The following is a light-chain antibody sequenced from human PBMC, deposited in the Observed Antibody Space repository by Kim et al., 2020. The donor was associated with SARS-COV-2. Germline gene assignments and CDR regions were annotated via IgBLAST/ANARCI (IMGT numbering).Light chain of an antibody. CDR2: YDS. Sequence: SYELTQPPSVSVAPGKTARITCGGNNIGSKSVPWYQQKPGQAPVLVIYYDSDRPSGIPERFSGSNSGNTATLTISRVEAGDEADYYCQVWDSSSDRVFGGGTQLTVL. CDR1: NIGSKS. J-gene: IGLJ3*02. CDR3: QVWDSSSDRV. V-gene: IGLV3-21*04.